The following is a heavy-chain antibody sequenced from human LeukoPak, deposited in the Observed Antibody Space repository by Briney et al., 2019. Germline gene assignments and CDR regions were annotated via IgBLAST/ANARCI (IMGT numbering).Heavy chain of an antibody. Sequence: SETLFLTCAVYGGSFSGYYWSWIRQPPGKGLEWIGEINHSGSTNYNPSLKSRVTISVDTSKNQFSLKLSSVTAADTAVYYCARGRGYCSGGSCRYFDYWGQGTLVTVSS. CDR3: ARGRGYCSGGSCRYFDY. J-gene: IGHJ4*02. D-gene: IGHD2-15*01. V-gene: IGHV4-34*01. CDR1: GGSFSGYY. CDR2: INHSGST.